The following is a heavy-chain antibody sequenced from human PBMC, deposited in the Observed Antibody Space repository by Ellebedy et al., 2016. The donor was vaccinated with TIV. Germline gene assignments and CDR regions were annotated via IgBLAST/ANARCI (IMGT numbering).Heavy chain of an antibody. CDR2: INPNSGDT. Sequence: ASVKVSCKVSGDAFRNFAISWVRQAPGQGLEWMGWINPNSGDTNYAQEFQDRVTMARDTSFSTAYMELSKLTADDAAVYYCARDARGYSYGRVWGQGTTVTVSS. D-gene: IGHD5-18*01. V-gene: IGHV1-2*02. CDR1: GDAFRNFA. J-gene: IGHJ6*02. CDR3: ARDARGYSYGRV.